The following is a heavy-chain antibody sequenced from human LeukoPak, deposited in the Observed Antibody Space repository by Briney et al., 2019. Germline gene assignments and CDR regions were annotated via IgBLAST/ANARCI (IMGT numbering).Heavy chain of an antibody. V-gene: IGHV4-39*01. Sequence: PSETLSLTCTVSGGAISSSSYYWGWIRQPPGKGLEWIGSIYYSGSTYYRPSLKSRVTISVDTSKNQLSLKLSSVTAADTAVYYCVRHELWFGESDVNNWFDPWGQGTLVSVSS. J-gene: IGHJ5*02. D-gene: IGHD3-10*01. CDR2: IYYSGST. CDR3: VRHELWFGESDVNNWFDP. CDR1: GGAISSSSYY.